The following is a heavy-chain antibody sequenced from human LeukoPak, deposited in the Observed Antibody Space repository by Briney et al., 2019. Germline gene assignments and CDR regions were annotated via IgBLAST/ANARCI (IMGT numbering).Heavy chain of an antibody. J-gene: IGHJ4*02. CDR3: ARWQYWDTGGYFDY. CDR2: IYYSGNT. CDR1: GGSISGGAYY. Sequence: SQTLRLICTVSGGSISGGAYYWSWIRQHPGKGLEWIGYIYYSGNTYYNPSLKSRVTISVDTSKNQFSLKLSSVTAADTAVYYCARWQYWDTGGYFDYWGQGTVLLVSS. V-gene: IGHV4-31*03. D-gene: IGHD2-8*02.